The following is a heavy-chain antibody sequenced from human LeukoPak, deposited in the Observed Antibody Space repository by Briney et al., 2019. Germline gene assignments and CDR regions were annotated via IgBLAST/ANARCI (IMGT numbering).Heavy chain of an antibody. CDR2: MSGTGSFI. CDR1: GFIFSDYY. Sequence: GGSLRLSCAASGFIFSDYYMSWIRQAPGKGLECVSYMSGTGSFIYYGDSVKGRFTISRDNAKNSLYLQMNSLRAEDTAVYYCAPGLGYCSGGSCRPVFDYWGQGALVTVSS. D-gene: IGHD2-15*01. J-gene: IGHJ4*02. CDR3: APGLGYCSGGSCRPVFDY. V-gene: IGHV3-11*01.